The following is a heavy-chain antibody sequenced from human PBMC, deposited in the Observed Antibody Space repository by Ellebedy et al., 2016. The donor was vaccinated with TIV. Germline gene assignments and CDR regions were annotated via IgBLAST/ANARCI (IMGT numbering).Heavy chain of an antibody. V-gene: IGHV3-21*01. CDR3: ARKVPAPTTVPPNWYFDL. CDR1: GFTFSSYT. D-gene: IGHD4-17*01. CDR2: ISTSSSYI. Sequence: GESLKISCAASGFTFSSYTMNLVRQAPGKGLEWVSSISTSSSYIYYAGSVKGRFTISRDNAKDSLYLQMNSLRAEDTAVYYCARKVPAPTTVPPNWYFDLWGRGTLVTVSS. J-gene: IGHJ2*01.